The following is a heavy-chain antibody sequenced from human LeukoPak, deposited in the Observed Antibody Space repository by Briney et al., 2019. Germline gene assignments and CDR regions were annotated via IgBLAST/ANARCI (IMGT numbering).Heavy chain of an antibody. CDR3: ARDYSSGWYGYFQH. CDR2: IIPIFGTA. CDR1: GGTFSSYT. V-gene: IGHV1-69*05. D-gene: IGHD6-19*01. J-gene: IGHJ1*01. Sequence: GSSVKVSCKASGGTFSSYTISWVRQAPGQVLEWMGGIIPIFGTANYAQKFQGRVTITKDESTSKAYMELSSLRSEDTAVYYCARDYSSGWYGYFQHWGQGTLVTVSS.